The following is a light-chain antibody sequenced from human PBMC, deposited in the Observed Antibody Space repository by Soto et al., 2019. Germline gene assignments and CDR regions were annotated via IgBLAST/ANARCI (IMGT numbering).Light chain of an antibody. CDR1: SSDVGACNY. V-gene: IGLV2-8*01. CDR3: SAYVGNNNLV. J-gene: IGLJ2*01. Sequence: QSALTQPPSASGSPGQSVTISCTGTSSDVGACNYVSWYQQLPGKAPKLMIYEVNKRPSGVPDRFSGSKSGNTASLTVSGLQAEDEADYFCSAYVGNNNLVFGGGTKLTVL. CDR2: EVN.